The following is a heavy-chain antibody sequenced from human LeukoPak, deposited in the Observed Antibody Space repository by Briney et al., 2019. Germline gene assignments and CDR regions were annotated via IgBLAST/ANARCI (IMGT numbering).Heavy chain of an antibody. CDR2: ISTSSSYI. Sequence: GGSLRLSCAASRFTFSSYVMKWVRQVPGKGLEWVSSISTSSSYIYYADSVKGRFTISRDNAKNSLYLQMNSLRAEDTAVHYCARDQVAVAGTRGGVVAQALDYWGQGTLVTVSS. J-gene: IGHJ4*02. D-gene: IGHD6-19*01. V-gene: IGHV3-21*01. CDR1: RFTFSSYV. CDR3: ARDQVAVAGTRGGVVAQALDY.